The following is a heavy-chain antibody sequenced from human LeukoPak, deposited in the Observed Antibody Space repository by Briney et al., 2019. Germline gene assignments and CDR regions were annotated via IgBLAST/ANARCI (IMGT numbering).Heavy chain of an antibody. Sequence: GGSLRLSCAVSGFTVSSKYMSWVRQAPGKGLEWVSLIYSGGNTYCADSVKGRFTISRDNSKNTLYLQMNGLRAEDSAVYYCARAEGLFSGSVYGMDVWGQGTTVTVSS. D-gene: IGHD3-10*01. CDR3: ARAEGLFSGSVYGMDV. J-gene: IGHJ6*02. V-gene: IGHV3-53*01. CDR1: GFTVSSKY. CDR2: IYSGGNT.